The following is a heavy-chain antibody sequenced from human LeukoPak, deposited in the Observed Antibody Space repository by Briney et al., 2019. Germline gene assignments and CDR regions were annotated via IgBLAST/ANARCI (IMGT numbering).Heavy chain of an antibody. Sequence: TSETLSLTCTVSGGSISSSSYYWGWIRQPPGKGLEWIGSIYYSGSTYNNPSLKSRVTISVDTSKNQFSLKLSSVTAADTAVYYCARDFRVLRYFDWALASFDIWGQGTMVTVSS. D-gene: IGHD3-9*01. CDR1: GGSISSSSYY. V-gene: IGHV4-39*02. J-gene: IGHJ3*02. CDR2: IYYSGST. CDR3: ARDFRVLRYFDWALASFDI.